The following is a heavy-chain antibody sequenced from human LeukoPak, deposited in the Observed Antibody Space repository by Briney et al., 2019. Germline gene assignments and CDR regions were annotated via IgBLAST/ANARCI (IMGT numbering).Heavy chain of an antibody. Sequence: SETLSLTCAVYGGSFSGYYWTWIRQPPGKGLEWIGEINHSGSTNYNPSLKSRVTMSVDTSMNQFSLRLNSVTAADTAVYYCARAYGSGSYHSNWFESWGQGTLVIVSS. V-gene: IGHV4-34*01. CDR2: INHSGST. CDR1: GGSFSGYY. CDR3: ARAYGSGSYHSNWFES. J-gene: IGHJ5*01. D-gene: IGHD3-10*01.